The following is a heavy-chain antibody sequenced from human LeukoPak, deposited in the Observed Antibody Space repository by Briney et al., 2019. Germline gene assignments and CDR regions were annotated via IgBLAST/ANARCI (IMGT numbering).Heavy chain of an antibody. Sequence: PSETLSLTCSVSGGSISSYYWSWIRQPPGKGLEWIGYIYYSGSTNYNPSLKSRVTISVDTSKNQFSLKLSSVTAADTAVYYCARVRRDGYKIGDFYFDYWGQGTLVTVSS. CDR1: GGSISSYY. D-gene: IGHD5-24*01. J-gene: IGHJ4*02. CDR3: ARVRRDGYKIGDFYFDY. V-gene: IGHV4-59*01. CDR2: IYYSGST.